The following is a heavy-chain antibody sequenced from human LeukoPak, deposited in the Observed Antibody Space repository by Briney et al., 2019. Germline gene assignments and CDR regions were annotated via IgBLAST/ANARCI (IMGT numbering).Heavy chain of an antibody. CDR2: IIPIFGTA. D-gene: IGHD2-21*02. CDR1: GGTFSSYA. J-gene: IGHJ3*02. CDR3: AGPPSHVVVTAIPGAGAFDI. Sequence: ASVKVSCKASGGTFSSYAISWVRQAPGQGLEWMGRIIPIFGTANYAQKFQGRVTITADKSTSTAYMELSSLRSEDTAVYYCAGPPSHVVVTAIPGAGAFDIWGQGTMVTVSS. V-gene: IGHV1-69*06.